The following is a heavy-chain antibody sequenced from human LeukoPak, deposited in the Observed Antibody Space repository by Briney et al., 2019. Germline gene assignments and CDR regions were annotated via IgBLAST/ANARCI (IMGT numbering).Heavy chain of an antibody. Sequence: PSETLSLTCTVSGGSISSSRYYWGWIRQPPGKGLEWIGSIYYSGRTYYNPSLKSRVTISVDMSKNQFSLRLTSVTAADTAVYYCARDMTTGYSSSGARAFDIWGQGTMVTVSS. CDR3: ARDMTTGYSSSGARAFDI. CDR2: IYYSGRT. J-gene: IGHJ3*02. CDR1: GGSISSSRYY. D-gene: IGHD6-6*01. V-gene: IGHV4-39*02.